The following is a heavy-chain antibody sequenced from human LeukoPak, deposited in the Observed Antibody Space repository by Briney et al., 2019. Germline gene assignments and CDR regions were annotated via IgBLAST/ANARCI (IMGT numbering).Heavy chain of an antibody. V-gene: IGHV3-23*01. CDR1: GFPFSSHG. CDR3: THGAMYQLDY. Sequence: GGSLRLSCAASGFPFSSHGMSWVRQAPGKGLEWVSGIIGGGGSTYYADSVKGRFTISGDNSRNTLFLQMNSLRAEDTAVYYCTHGAMYQLDYWGQGTLVTVSS. CDR2: IIGGGGST. J-gene: IGHJ4*02. D-gene: IGHD2-2*01.